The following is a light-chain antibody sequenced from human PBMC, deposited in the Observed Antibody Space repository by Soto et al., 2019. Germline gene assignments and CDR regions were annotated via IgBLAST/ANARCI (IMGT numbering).Light chain of an antibody. V-gene: IGKV3-11*01. Sequence: EIVLTQSPATLSLSPGERATLSCRASQSVSSFLAWYQQKPGQAPRLLIYDASNRATGIPARFSGSGSGTDFTRTISSLEPEDVAVYYCQQRSIWPQITCGQGTRLEIK. CDR2: DAS. CDR1: QSVSSF. CDR3: QQRSIWPQIT. J-gene: IGKJ5*01.